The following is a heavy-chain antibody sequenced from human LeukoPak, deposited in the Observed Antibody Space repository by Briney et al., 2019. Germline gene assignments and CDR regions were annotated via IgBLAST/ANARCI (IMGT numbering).Heavy chain of an antibody. V-gene: IGHV3-48*01. CDR1: GFTFSSYS. D-gene: IGHD3-10*01. CDR3: ARERPFITMVREPDAFDI. Sequence: GGSLRLSCAASGFTFSSYSMNWVRQAPGKGLEWVSYISSSSSTIYYADSVKGRFTISRDNAKNSLYLQMNSLRAEDTAVYYCARERPFITMVREPDAFDIWGQGTMVTVSS. J-gene: IGHJ3*02. CDR2: ISSSSSTI.